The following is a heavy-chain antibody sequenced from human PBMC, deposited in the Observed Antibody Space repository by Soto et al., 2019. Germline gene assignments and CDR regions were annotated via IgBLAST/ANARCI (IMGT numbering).Heavy chain of an antibody. CDR1: GFTFSTFA. Sequence: QVHLVESGGGVVQPGRSLRLSCAASGFTFSTFALHWVRQAPGEGPEWVSLISHDGRIEKYADSVKGRFTISRDNSKNTSDMHMDSLSLEDTDVYYCARNGLPDDFRSGGYWFDPWGQGSQVTVSS. J-gene: IGHJ5*02. V-gene: IGHV3-30-3*01. D-gene: IGHD3-3*01. CDR3: ARNGLPDDFRSGGYWFDP. CDR2: ISHDGRIE.